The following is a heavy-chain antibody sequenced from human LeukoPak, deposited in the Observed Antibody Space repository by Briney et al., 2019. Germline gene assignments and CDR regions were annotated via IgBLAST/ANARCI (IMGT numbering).Heavy chain of an antibody. V-gene: IGHV3-23*01. D-gene: IGHD3-9*01. J-gene: IGHJ4*02. CDR2: ISSDGRST. CDR3: AKPAVPGAIFSFGY. CDR1: GFTFSSYA. Sequence: GGSLRLSCAASGFTFSSYAMTWVRQAPGKGLEWVSSISSDGRSTFYADSVKGRFTISRDSSTKALFLQINSLRAEDTAVYYCAKPAVPGAIFSFGYWGQGTPVTVSS.